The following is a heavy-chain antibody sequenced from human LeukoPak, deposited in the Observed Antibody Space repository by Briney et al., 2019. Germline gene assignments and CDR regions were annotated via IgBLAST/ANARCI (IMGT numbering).Heavy chain of an antibody. CDR2: IYYSGST. D-gene: IGHD2-2*02. CDR1: GGSISSGDYY. J-gene: IGHJ6*03. Sequence: PSETLSLTCTVSGGSISSGDYYWSWIRQPPGKGLEWIGYIYYSGSTYYNPSLKSRVTISVDTSKNQFPLKLSSVTAADTAVYYCARAPYCSSTSCYIGHYYYYMDVWGKGTTVTVSS. CDR3: ARAPYCSSTSCYIGHYYYYMDV. V-gene: IGHV4-30-4*08.